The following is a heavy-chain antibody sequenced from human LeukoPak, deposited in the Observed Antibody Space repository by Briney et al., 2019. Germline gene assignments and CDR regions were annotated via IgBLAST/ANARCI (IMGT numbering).Heavy chain of an antibody. CDR2: INSDARRP. D-gene: IGHD5-12*01. Sequence: GGSLRLSCAASGFSLSDHWMHWVRQAPGKGLVWVSRINSDARRPSYADSVMGRFTISRDNAKNTLYLQMNSLRAEDTAVYYCATNEWIDYWGQGTLVTVSS. CDR3: ATNEWIDY. J-gene: IGHJ4*02. CDR1: GFSLSDHW. V-gene: IGHV3-74*01.